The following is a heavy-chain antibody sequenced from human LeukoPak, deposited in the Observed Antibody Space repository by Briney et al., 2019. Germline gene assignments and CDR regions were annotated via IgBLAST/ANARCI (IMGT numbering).Heavy chain of an antibody. J-gene: IGHJ4*02. D-gene: IGHD5-24*01. Sequence: SETLSLTCAVYGESLSSYYWSWIRQPPGKGLEWIGEINHSGNTNYNPSLKSRVTISVDTSKNQFSLKLSSVTAADTAVYYCARVDGDGYNIPDYWGQGTLVTVSS. CDR3: ARVDGDGYNIPDY. CDR2: INHSGNT. CDR1: GESLSSYY. V-gene: IGHV4-34*01.